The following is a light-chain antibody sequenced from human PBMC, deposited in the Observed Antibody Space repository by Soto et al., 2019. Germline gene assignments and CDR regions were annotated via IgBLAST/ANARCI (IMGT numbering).Light chain of an antibody. CDR3: QSYDSSLSGYV. CDR1: SSNIGAGYD. J-gene: IGLJ1*01. CDR2: VNS. Sequence: QSVLTQSPSVSGAPGQRVTISCTGSSSNIGAGYDVHWYQQFPGTAPKLLIYVNSNRPSGVPDRFSGSKSGTSASLAITGLQAEDEADYYCQSYDSSLSGYVFGTGTKLTVL. V-gene: IGLV1-40*01.